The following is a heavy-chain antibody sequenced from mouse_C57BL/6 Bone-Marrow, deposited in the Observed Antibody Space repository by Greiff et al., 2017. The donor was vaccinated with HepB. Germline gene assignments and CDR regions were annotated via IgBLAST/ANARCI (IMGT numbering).Heavy chain of an antibody. Sequence: VKLMESGPGLVQPSQSLSITCTASGFSLTSYGVHWVRQSPGKGLEWLGVIWSGGSTDYNAAFISRLSISKDNSKSQVFFKMHSLQADDTAIYYCARRFYGTYSGYFDVWGTGTTVTVPS. CDR1: GFSLTSYG. J-gene: IGHJ1*03. V-gene: IGHV2-2*01. D-gene: IGHD2-1*01. CDR2: IWSGGST. CDR3: ARRFYGTYSGYFDV.